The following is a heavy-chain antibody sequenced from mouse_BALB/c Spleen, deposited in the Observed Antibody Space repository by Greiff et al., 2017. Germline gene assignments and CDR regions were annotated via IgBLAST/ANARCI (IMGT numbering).Heavy chain of an antibody. D-gene: IGHD2-4*01. CDR1: GYTFTDYY. CDR3: ARSDYLYWYFDV. V-gene: IGHV1-77*01. CDR2: IYPGSGNT. Sequence: QVQLKESGAELARPGASVKLSCKASGYTFTDYYINWVKQRTGQGLEWIGEIYPGSGNTYYNEKFKGKATLTADKSSSTAYMQLSSLTSEDSAVYFCARSDYLYWYFDVWGAGTTVTVSS. J-gene: IGHJ1*01.